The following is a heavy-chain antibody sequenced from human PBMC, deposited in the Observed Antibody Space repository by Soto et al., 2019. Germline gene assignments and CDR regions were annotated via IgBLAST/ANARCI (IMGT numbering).Heavy chain of an antibody. V-gene: IGHV4-39*01. Sequence: SETLSLTCTVSGGSISSSSYYWGWIRQPPGKGLEWNGSIYYSGSTYYNPSLKSRVTISVDTSKNQFSLKLSSVTAADTAVYYCARRWEGFGELLPYYYGMDVWGQGTTVTVSS. J-gene: IGHJ6*02. CDR3: ARRWEGFGELLPYYYGMDV. CDR1: GGSISSSSYY. CDR2: IYYSGST. D-gene: IGHD3-10*01.